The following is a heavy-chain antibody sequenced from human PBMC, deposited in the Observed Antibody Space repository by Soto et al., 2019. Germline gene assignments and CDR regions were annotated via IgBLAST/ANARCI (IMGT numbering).Heavy chain of an antibody. CDR1: GFTFSNAW. CDR2: IKSKTDGGTT. V-gene: IGHV3-15*01. CDR3: TTLRFLESLAIYYMDV. Sequence: GGSLRLSCAASGFTFSNAWMSWVRQAPGKGLEWVGRIKSKTDGGTTDYAAPVKGRFTISRDDSKNTLYLQMNSLKTEDTAVYYCTTLRFLESLAIYYMDVWGKGTTVTVSS. D-gene: IGHD3-3*01. J-gene: IGHJ6*03.